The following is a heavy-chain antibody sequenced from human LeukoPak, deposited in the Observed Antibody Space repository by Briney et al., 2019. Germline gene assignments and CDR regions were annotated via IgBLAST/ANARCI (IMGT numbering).Heavy chain of an antibody. CDR1: GFTSNTYS. Sequence: GGSLRLSCAASGFTSNTYSMNWVRQAPGKGLEWVSSISSSSSYFYYADSVKGRFTISRDYTKNTLYLQMNSLRVEETAVYYCAKYDSSGLLGFDIWGQGTMVTVSS. J-gene: IGHJ3*02. CDR2: ISSSSSYF. D-gene: IGHD3-22*01. CDR3: AKYDSSGLLGFDI. V-gene: IGHV3-21*01.